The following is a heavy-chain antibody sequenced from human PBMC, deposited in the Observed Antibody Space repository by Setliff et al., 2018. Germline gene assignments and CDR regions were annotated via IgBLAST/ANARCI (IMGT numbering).Heavy chain of an antibody. CDR2: LHPRDGGS. CDR1: GYTFTDYS. J-gene: IGHJ6*03. D-gene: IGHD3-10*01. CDR3: ARDPTGSDFVFSYFFDV. V-gene: IGHV1-2*06. Sequence: ASVKVSCKTSGYTFTDYSIHWLRQAPGQGLEWMGRLHPRDGGSHLPQRLKDRVTMTRDTSKRIVYMELRSLTSDDTAVYYCARDPTGSDFVFSYFFDVWGKGTTVTVSS.